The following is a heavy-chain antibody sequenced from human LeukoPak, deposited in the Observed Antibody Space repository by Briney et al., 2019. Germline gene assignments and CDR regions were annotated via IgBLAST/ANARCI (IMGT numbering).Heavy chain of an antibody. V-gene: IGHV4-59*01. CDR2: VSYSGST. J-gene: IGHJ4*02. CDR3: ARDFTSRGGYACYFDY. CDR1: GGSISSYY. Sequence: SETLSLTCTVSGGSISSYYWSWIRQPAGKGLEWIGYVSYSGSTNYNPSLKSRVTISVDTSKNQFSLKLSSVTAADTAVYYCARDFTSRGGYACYFDYWGQGTLVTVSS. D-gene: IGHD3-22*01.